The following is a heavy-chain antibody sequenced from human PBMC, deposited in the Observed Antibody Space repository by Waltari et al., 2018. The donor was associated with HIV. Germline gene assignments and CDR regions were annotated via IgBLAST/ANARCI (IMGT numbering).Heavy chain of an antibody. CDR2: ISAHNDNT. J-gene: IGHJ4*02. D-gene: IGHD3-22*01. CDR3: ARSPPQYDSSGYYCDY. Sequence: QVQLVQSGAEAKKPAASVKVSCKASGNTLTIYGFTWVRQAPGQGVEWMGWISAHNDNTNYAQKFQGRVTMATDTSTSTAYMELRSLRSDDTGVYYCARSPPQYDSSGYYCDYWGQGTLVTVSS. CDR1: GNTLTIYG. V-gene: IGHV1-18*01.